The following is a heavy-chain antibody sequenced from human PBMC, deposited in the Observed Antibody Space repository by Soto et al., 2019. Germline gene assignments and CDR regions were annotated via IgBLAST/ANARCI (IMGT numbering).Heavy chain of an antibody. CDR2: IIPIFGTA. CDR3: ARGDSSGYYYVDYYYGMDV. CDR1: GGTFSSYA. J-gene: IGHJ6*02. Sequence: QVQLVQSGAEVKKPGSSVKVSCKASGGTFSSYAISWVRQAPGQGLEWMGGIIPIFGTANYAQKFQGRVTITADESTSTAYMELSSLRSEDTAVYYCARGDSSGYYYVDYYYGMDVWGQGTTVTFSS. D-gene: IGHD3-22*01. V-gene: IGHV1-69*01.